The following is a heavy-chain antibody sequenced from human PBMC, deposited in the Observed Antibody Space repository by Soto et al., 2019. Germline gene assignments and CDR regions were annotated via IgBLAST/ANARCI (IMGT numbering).Heavy chain of an antibody. Sequence: QVQLQESGPGLVKPSETLSLTCTVSGGSISSYYWSWIRQPPGEGLEWIGYIYYSGSTNYNPSLKSRVTISVDTSKNQFALKLSSVTAADTAVYYCARLNYYGTEDWFDPWGQGTLVTVSS. CDR2: IYYSGST. D-gene: IGHD3-10*01. CDR3: ARLNYYGTEDWFDP. V-gene: IGHV4-59*08. J-gene: IGHJ5*02. CDR1: GGSISSYY.